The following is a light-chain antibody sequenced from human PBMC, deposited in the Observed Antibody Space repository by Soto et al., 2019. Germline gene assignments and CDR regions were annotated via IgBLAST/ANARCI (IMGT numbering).Light chain of an antibody. V-gene: IGKV3-11*01. CDR2: DAS. J-gene: IGKJ4*01. CDR3: QQRSNWPPLT. Sequence: EVVLTQSPAILPLSPGERATLSCRASQSVGNFLTWYQQKPGQAPRLLIYDASTRATGIPARFSGSGSGTDFTLTISSLEPEDFAVYYCQQRSNWPPLTFGGGTKVDIK. CDR1: QSVGNF.